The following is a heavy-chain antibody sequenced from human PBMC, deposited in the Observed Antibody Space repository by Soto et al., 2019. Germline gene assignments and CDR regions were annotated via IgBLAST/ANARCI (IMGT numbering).Heavy chain of an antibody. V-gene: IGHV4-30-2*01. CDR3: ARHGRQQLVYFDD. J-gene: IGHJ4*02. D-gene: IGHD6-13*01. CDR2: IYLSGST. CDR1: GGSISSGGYS. Sequence: PSETLSLTCAVSGGSISSGGYSWSWIRQPPGKGLEWIGYIYLSGSTFYNPSLKSRVTISLDRSKNQFSLKLSSVTAADTALYYWARHGRQQLVYFDDWGPGTLVTVSS.